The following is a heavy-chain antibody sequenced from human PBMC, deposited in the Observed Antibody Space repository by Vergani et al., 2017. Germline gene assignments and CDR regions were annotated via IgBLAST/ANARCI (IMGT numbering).Heavy chain of an antibody. V-gene: IGHV1-46*03. CDR3: ARVMADTAMVTPSIDY. CDR2: INPSGGST. CDR1: GYTFTSYY. J-gene: IGHJ4*02. D-gene: IGHD5-18*01. Sequence: QVQLVQSGAEVKKPGASVKVSCKASGYTFTSYYMHWVRQAPGQGLEWMGIINPSGGSTSYAQKFQGRVTMTRDTSTSTGYMELSSLRSEDTAVYYCARVMADTAMVTPSIDYWRQGTLVTVSS.